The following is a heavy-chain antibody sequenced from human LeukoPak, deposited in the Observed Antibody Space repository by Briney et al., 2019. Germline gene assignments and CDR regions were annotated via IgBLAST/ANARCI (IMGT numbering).Heavy chain of an antibody. J-gene: IGHJ4*02. V-gene: IGHV3-30-3*01. CDR2: ISYDGSNK. D-gene: IGHD1-1*01. Sequence: GGSLRLSCAASGFTFSSYAMHWVRQAPGKGLEWVAVISYDGSNKYYADSVKGRFTISRDNSKNTLYLQMNSLRAEDTAVYYCARDNSGYFDYWGQGTLVTVSS. CDR1: GFTFSSYA. CDR3: ARDNSGYFDY.